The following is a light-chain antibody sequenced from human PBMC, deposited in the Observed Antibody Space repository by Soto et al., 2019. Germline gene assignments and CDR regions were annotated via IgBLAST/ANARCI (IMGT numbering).Light chain of an antibody. J-gene: IGKJ1*01. V-gene: IGKV1-5*01. CDR2: DAS. CDR3: QQYNSYSPT. CDR1: QSISCW. Sequence: DIQMTQSPSTPSASVGDRVTITCLASQSISCWLAWYQQKPGKAPKLLIYDASSLESGVPSRFSGSGSGTEFTLTISSLQPDDFATYYCQQYNSYSPTFGQGTKVDIK.